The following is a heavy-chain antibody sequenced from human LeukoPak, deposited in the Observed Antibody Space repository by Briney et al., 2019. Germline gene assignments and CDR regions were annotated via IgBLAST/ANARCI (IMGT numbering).Heavy chain of an antibody. J-gene: IGHJ6*03. D-gene: IGHD2-2*01. CDR3: ASHCSSTSCYETGGYYYYMDV. CDR1: GGTFSSYT. V-gene: IGHV1-69*13. Sequence: SVKVSCKASGGTFSSYTISWVRQAPGQGLEWMGGIIPIFGTANYAQKFQGRVTITADESTSTAYMELSSLRSEDTAVYYCASHCSSTSCYETGGYYYYMDVWGKGTTVTVSS. CDR2: IIPIFGTA.